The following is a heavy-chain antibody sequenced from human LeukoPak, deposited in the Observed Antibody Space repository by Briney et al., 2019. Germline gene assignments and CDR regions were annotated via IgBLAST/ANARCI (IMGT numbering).Heavy chain of an antibody. V-gene: IGHV1-8*01. CDR1: GYTHITYE. CDR2: MNPNIGNT. Sequence: ASVKVSCKASGYTHITYEINWVRPAPGQGLEWVAWMNPNIGNTCYAQNFQGRVTMTSNTSSGTAYMELSSRRSEATAVYYCARGGMITFGGYYYWGQGTLVTVSS. CDR3: ARGGMITFGGYYY. J-gene: IGHJ4*02. D-gene: IGHD3-16*01.